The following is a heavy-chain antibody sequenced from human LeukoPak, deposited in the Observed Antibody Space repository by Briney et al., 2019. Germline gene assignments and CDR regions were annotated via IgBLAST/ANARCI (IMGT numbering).Heavy chain of an antibody. CDR3: AKDIGYWLWKGYYYYGMDV. V-gene: IGHV3-9*01. D-gene: IGHD2-2*03. CDR1: GFTFDDYA. J-gene: IGHJ6*02. Sequence: GRSLRLSCAASGFTFDDYAMHWVRQAPGKGLEWVSGISWNSGNIGYADSVKGRFTISRDNAKNSLYLQMNSLRAEDTALYYCAKDIGYWLWKGYYYYGMDVWGQGTTVTVSS. CDR2: ISWNSGNI.